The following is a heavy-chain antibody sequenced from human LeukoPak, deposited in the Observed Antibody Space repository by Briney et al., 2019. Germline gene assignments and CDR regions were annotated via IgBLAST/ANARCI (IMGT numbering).Heavy chain of an antibody. CDR1: GGTFSSYA. D-gene: IGHD5-18*01. J-gene: IGHJ6*03. CDR2: IIPIFGTA. CDR3: ARGGRRRIQLWPPGYYYYMDV. V-gene: IGHV1-69*06. Sequence: ASVKVSCKASGGTFSSYAISWVRQAPGQGLEWMGGIIPIFGTANYAQKFQGRVTITADKSTSTAYMELSSLRSEDTAVYYCARGGRRRIQLWPPGYYYYMDVWGKGTTVTVSS.